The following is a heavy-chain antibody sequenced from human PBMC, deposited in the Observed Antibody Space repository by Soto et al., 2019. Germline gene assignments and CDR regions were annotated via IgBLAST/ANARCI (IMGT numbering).Heavy chain of an antibody. Sequence: EVQLVESGGGLVQPGGSLRLSCAASGFTFSASDMHWVRQAPGKGLEWVAAIGTLHDTFYPDSVKGRFTISRENAKNSLYLQMTSLRADDTAVYYCARQASYWHGGGGWLDPWGQGVLVTVSS. D-gene: IGHD2-8*02. CDR3: ARQASYWHGGGGWLDP. CDR1: GFTFSASD. V-gene: IGHV3-13*01. J-gene: IGHJ5*02. CDR2: IGTLHDT.